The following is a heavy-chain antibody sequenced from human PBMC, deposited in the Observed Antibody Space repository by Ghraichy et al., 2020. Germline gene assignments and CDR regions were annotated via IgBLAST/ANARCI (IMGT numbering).Heavy chain of an antibody. V-gene: IGHV4-34*01. CDR3: ASSPALYYYDSSGKGAFDI. D-gene: IGHD3-22*01. CDR1: GGSFSGYY. Sequence: SQTLSLTCAVYGGSFSGYYWSWIRQPPGKGLEWIGEINHSGSTNYNPSLKSRVTISVDTSKNQFSLKLSSVTAADAAVYYCASSPALYYYDSSGKGAFDIWGQGTMVTVSS. CDR2: INHSGST. J-gene: IGHJ3*02.